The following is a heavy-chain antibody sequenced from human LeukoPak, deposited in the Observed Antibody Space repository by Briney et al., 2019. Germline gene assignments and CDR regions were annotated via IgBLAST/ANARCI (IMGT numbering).Heavy chain of an antibody. J-gene: IGHJ5*02. CDR2: INPNINGT. Sequence: ASVKVSCKASGYTFTGYYIHWVRQAPGQGLEWMGWINPNINGTNYAQKFQGRVTMTGDRSISTAYMELSRLRSDDTAVYYCARVGATYSGDPWGQGTLVTVSS. D-gene: IGHD1-26*01. V-gene: IGHV1-2*02. CDR3: ARVGATYSGDP. CDR1: GYTFTGYY.